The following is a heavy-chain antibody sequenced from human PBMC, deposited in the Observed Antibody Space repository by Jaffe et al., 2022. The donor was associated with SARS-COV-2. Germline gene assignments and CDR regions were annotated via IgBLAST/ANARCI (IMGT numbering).Heavy chain of an antibody. CDR3: ARALWRSSWGIDY. CDR1: GFTFSSYW. D-gene: IGHD6-13*01. CDR2: IKQDGSEK. Sequence: EVQLVESGGGLVQPGGSLRLSCAASGFTFSSYWMSWVRQAPGKGLEWVANIKQDGSEKYYVDSVKGRFTISRDNAKNSLYLQMNSLRAEDTAVYYCARALWRSSWGIDYWGQGTLVTVSS. V-gene: IGHV3-7*01. J-gene: IGHJ4*02.